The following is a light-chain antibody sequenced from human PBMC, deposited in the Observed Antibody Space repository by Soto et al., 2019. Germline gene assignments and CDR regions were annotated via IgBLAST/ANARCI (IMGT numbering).Light chain of an antibody. Sequence: QTALTQPPSASGSPGQSVTISCARTSSDVGGDNYVSWYQQHRGKAPKPMIYEVSKRPLGVPDRFSGSKSGNTASLTVSGLQAEDEADYYCSSYAGSNNFVFGTGTKVTV. CDR1: SSDVGGDNY. V-gene: IGLV2-8*01. CDR3: SSYAGSNNFV. CDR2: EVS. J-gene: IGLJ1*01.